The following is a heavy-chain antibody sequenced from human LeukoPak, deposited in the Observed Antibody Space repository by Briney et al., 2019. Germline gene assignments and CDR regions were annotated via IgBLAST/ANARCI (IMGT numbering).Heavy chain of an antibody. CDR1: GFTFSSYS. J-gene: IGHJ4*02. V-gene: IGHV3-48*01. CDR3: AARLPFDY. CDR2: ISSSSSAT. Sequence: PGGSLRLSCAASGFTFSSYSVNWVRQAPGKGLEWVSYISSSSSATYYADSVKGQFTISRDNAKNSLYLQMNSLRAEDTAVYYCAARLPFDYWGQGTLVTVSS.